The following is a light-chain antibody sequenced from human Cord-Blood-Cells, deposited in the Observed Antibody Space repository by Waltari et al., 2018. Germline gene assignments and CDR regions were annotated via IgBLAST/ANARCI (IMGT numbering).Light chain of an antibody. CDR2: EDN. CDR1: SGSIASIH. V-gene: IGLV6-57*01. Sequence: NFMLTQPHSVSESLGKTVTICCNRTSGSIASIHVTSYQQRPGSSPTTVIYEDNQRPSWVPDRVSGSIDSSSNAASLTISGLKTEDEADYYCQSYDSSNWVFGGGTKLTVL. J-gene: IGLJ3*02. CDR3: QSYDSSNWV.